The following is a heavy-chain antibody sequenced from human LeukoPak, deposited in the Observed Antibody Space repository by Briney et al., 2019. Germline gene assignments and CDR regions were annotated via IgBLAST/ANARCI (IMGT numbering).Heavy chain of an antibody. CDR2: INHSGST. CDR3: ARSGPSGDAFDI. D-gene: IGHD5-12*01. Sequence: SETLSLTCAVYGGSFSGYYWSWIRQPPGKGLEWIGEINHSGSTNYNPSLQSRVTISVATSKNQFSLKLSSVTAADTAVYYCARSGPSGDAFDIWGQGTMVTVSS. CDR1: GGSFSGYY. V-gene: IGHV4-34*01. J-gene: IGHJ3*02.